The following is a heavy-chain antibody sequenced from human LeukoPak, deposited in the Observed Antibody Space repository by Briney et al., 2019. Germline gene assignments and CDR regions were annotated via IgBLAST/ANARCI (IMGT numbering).Heavy chain of an antibody. CDR1: GGSISSYY. CDR3: ARTPRGEFSDY. D-gene: IGHD3-16*01. V-gene: IGHV4-59*01. Sequence: SETLSLTCTVSGGSISSYYWSWIRQPPGKGLEWIGYIYYSGSTNYNPSLKSRVTISVDTSKNQFSLKLISVTAADTAVYYCARTPRGEFSDYWGQGTLVTVSS. CDR2: IYYSGST. J-gene: IGHJ4*02.